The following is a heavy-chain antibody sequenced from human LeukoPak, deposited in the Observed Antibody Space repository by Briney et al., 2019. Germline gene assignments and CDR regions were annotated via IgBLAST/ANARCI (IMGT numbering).Heavy chain of an antibody. D-gene: IGHD3-9*01. V-gene: IGHV4-34*01. CDR1: GGSLSGYY. CDR3: ARGRRGYFDWFYYYYGMDV. J-gene: IGHJ6*02. Sequence: SETLSLTCAVYGGSLSGYYWSWIRQPPGKGLEWIGEINHSGSTNYNPSLKSRVTISVDTSKNQSSLKLSSVTAADTAVYYCARGRRGYFDWFYYYYGMDVWGQGTTVTVSS. CDR2: INHSGST.